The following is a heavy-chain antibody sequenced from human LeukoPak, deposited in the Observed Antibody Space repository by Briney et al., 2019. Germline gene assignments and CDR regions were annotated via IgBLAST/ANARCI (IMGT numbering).Heavy chain of an antibody. V-gene: IGHV3-53*01. CDR1: GFTVSSNH. CDR2: IYSGGST. J-gene: IGHJ4*02. D-gene: IGHD1-14*01. CDR3: ARETEHSGNHHYLDY. Sequence: GGSLRPSCAASGFTVSSNHMSWVRQAPGKGLEWVSVIYSGGSTYYADSVKGRFIISRDSSKNMLYLQMNSLRAEDTAVYYCARETEHSGNHHYLDYWGQGTLVTVSS.